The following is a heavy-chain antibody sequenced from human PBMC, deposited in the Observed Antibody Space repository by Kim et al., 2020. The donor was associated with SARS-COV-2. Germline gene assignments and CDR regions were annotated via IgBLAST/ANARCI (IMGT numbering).Heavy chain of an antibody. CDR3: ASRSRYCTGGSCLYYFDY. J-gene: IGHJ4*02. Sequence: ASVKVSCKASGYTFTSYGISWVRQAPGQGLEWMGWISAYNGNTNYAQKLQGRVTMTTDTSTSTAYMELRSLRSDDTAVYYCASRSRYCTGGSCLYYFDYWGQGTLVTVSS. CDR1: GYTFTSYG. CDR2: ISAYNGNT. V-gene: IGHV1-18*01. D-gene: IGHD2-15*01.